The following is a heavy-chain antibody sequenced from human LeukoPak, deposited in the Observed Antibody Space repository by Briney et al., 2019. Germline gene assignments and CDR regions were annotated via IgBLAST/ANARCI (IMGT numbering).Heavy chain of an antibody. J-gene: IGHJ4*02. Sequence: GEFLKIFRRGSGYIFSSFWLGWVRPIPGKGLELMGIIHPGDSDTRYSPSFQGQVTISADKSISTAYLQWSSLRASDTAMFYCARSPFYYFDYWGLGTLVTVSS. CDR1: GYIFSSFW. CDR3: ARSPFYYFDY. CDR2: IHPGDSDT. V-gene: IGHV5-51*01. D-gene: IGHD3-3*01.